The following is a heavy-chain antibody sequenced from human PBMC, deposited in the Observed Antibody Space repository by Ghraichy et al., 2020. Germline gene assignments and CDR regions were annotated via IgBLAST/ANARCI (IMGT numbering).Heavy chain of an antibody. Sequence: GGSLRLSCAASGFSFSSYAMHWVRQAPGKGLEWLAVISRDGSNKRYANSVEGHFTISRDNSKDTLFLQVNSLRPDDTAVYYCTRSSSLTADHLGDYWGQGTVVTVSS. V-gene: IGHV3-30*04. D-gene: IGHD5-18*01. J-gene: IGHJ4*02. CDR2: ISRDGSNK. CDR3: TRSSSLTADHLGDY. CDR1: GFSFSSYA.